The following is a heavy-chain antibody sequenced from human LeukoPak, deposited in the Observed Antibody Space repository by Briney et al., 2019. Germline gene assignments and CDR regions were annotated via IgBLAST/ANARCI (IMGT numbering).Heavy chain of an antibody. Sequence: SETLSLTCTVSGGSISSSSYYWGWIRQPPGKGLEWIGSIYYSGSTYYNPSLKSRVTISVDTSKNQFSLKLSSVTAADTAVYYCAREGDGYNSGAFDIWGQGTMVTVSS. V-gene: IGHV4-39*07. J-gene: IGHJ3*02. D-gene: IGHD5-24*01. CDR1: GGSISSSSYY. CDR2: IYYSGST. CDR3: AREGDGYNSGAFDI.